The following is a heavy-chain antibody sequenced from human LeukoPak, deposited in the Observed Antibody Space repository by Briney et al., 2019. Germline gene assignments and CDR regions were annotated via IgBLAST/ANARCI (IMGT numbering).Heavy chain of an antibody. CDR3: ASKGAGHCYDASCMGSFNL. CDR2: INPNTGDT. V-gene: IGHV1-2*02. Sequence: ASVKVSCKASGYPFIDYYLHWVRQAPGQGLEWMGCINPNTGDTNSAQNFQGRAIMTRDTSITTAYMELSRLKSDDTALYYCASKGAGHCYDASCMGSFNLWGQGTTVAVSS. D-gene: IGHD2-15*01. CDR1: GYPFIDYY. J-gene: IGHJ3*01.